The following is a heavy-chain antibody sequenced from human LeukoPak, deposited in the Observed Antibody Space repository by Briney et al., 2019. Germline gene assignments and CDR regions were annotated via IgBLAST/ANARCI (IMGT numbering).Heavy chain of an antibody. J-gene: IGHJ4*02. D-gene: IGHD5-18*01. CDR3: ARDLHRYSSYYFDY. Sequence: ASVKVSCKASGYTFTGYYMNWVRQAPGQGLEWMGWINPNSGDTHYLQKFQGRVTVTRDTSISTAYMELSRLRSDDTAVYYCARDLHRYSSYYFDYWGQGTLVTVSS. CDR2: INPNSGDT. CDR1: GYTFTGYY. V-gene: IGHV1-2*02.